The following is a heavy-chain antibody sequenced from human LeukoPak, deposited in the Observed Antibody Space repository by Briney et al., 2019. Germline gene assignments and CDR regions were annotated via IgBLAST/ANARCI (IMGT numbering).Heavy chain of an antibody. J-gene: IGHJ4*02. D-gene: IGHD3-10*01. CDR1: GFTFSSYS. V-gene: IGHV3-21*01. CDR2: ISSSSSYI. CDR3: ARADYGSGSYVSLCSDY. Sequence: GGSLRLSCAASGFTFSSYSMNWVRQAPGKGLEWVSSISSSSSYIYYADSVRGRFTISGDNAKNSLYLQMNSLRAEDTAVYYCARADYGSGSYVSLCSDYWGQGTLVTVSS.